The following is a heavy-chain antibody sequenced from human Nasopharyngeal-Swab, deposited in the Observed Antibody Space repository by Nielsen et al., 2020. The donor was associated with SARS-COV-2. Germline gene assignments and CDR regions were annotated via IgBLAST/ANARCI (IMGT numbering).Heavy chain of an antibody. Sequence: GESLKISCKGSGYSFTNYWIGWVRQMPGKGLEWMGIIYPDDSDTRYSPSLQGQVTISVDKSISTAYLQWSSLKASDTAMYYCARLGPIESTDTTAAFDIWGQGTMGTVSS. CDR1: GYSFTNYW. CDR3: ARLGPIESTDTTAAFDI. CDR2: IYPDDSDT. J-gene: IGHJ3*02. D-gene: IGHD6-13*01. V-gene: IGHV5-51*01.